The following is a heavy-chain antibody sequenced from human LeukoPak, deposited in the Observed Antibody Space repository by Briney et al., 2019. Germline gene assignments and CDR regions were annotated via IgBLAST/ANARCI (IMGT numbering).Heavy chain of an antibody. CDR3: ERDPAYYIFWTDYRCRFDL. J-gene: IGHJ5*02. D-gene: IGHD3-3*01. CDR1: GFTFKNNW. V-gene: IGHV3-7*01. Sequence: GGSLRLSCAVSGFTFKNNWMTWVRQGPGRGLEWVATINQDGSERNYVDSVKGRFTISRDNGKNSLYLQMNSLRAEDTAVYFCERDPAYYIFWTDYRCRFDLWGQGTLVTVSS. CDR2: INQDGSER.